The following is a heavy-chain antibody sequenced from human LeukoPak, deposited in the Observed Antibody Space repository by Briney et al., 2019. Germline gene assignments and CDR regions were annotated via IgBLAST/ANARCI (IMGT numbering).Heavy chain of an antibody. J-gene: IGHJ5*02. V-gene: IGHV4-34*01. CDR2: INHSGST. D-gene: IGHD3-3*01. Sequence: PSETLSLTCAVYGGSFSGYYWSWIRQPPGKGLEWIGEINHSGSTNYNPSLKSRVTISVDTSKNQFSLKLSSVTAADTAVYYCASSTIFGVVANWFDPWGQGTLVTVSS. CDR1: GGSFSGYY. CDR3: ASSTIFGVVANWFDP.